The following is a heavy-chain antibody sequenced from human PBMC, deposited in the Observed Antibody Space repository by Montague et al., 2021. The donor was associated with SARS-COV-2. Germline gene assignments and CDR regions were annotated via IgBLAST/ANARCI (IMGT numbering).Heavy chain of an antibody. J-gene: IGHJ6*02. Sequence: SETLSLICTVPGDSINTYYWNWIRQPPGKGLEWLGSIFYTGSTNYNPSLKSRVTISLDTSKNQFFLKVTSVTAADTAVYYCARQAAGSYFYYGVDVWGQGTTVTVSS. CDR3: ARQAAGSYFYYGVDV. D-gene: IGHD6-13*01. CDR2: IFYTGST. V-gene: IGHV4-59*12. CDR1: GDSINTYY.